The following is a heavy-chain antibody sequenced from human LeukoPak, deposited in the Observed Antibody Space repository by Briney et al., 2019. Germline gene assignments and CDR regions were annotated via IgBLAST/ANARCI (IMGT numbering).Heavy chain of an antibody. Sequence: TETLSLTCSVSGGSISSDYWSWARQPAGKGLEWIGRIYSSGSTNYNPSLNSRVTMSVDTSNNQFSLRLTSVTAADTAVYYCARGTTAAAGIFDCWGQGTLVTVSS. CDR3: ARGTTAAAGIFDC. CDR1: GGSISSDY. V-gene: IGHV4-4*07. J-gene: IGHJ4*02. CDR2: IYSSGST. D-gene: IGHD6-13*01.